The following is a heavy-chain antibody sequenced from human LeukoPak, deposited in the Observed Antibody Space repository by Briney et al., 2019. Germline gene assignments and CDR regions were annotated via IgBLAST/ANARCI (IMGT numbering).Heavy chain of an antibody. CDR1: GGTFSTFA. Sequence: SVKVSCKASGGTFSTFAISWVRQAPGHGLEWMGGIIPIFGTANYAQKFQGRVTITADESSSTAYMELSSLRSEDTAVYYCATIGIVGATRNWCDPWGQRTLVTVSS. CDR3: ATIGIVGATRNWCDP. CDR2: IIPIFGTA. D-gene: IGHD1-26*01. V-gene: IGHV1-69*13. J-gene: IGHJ5*02.